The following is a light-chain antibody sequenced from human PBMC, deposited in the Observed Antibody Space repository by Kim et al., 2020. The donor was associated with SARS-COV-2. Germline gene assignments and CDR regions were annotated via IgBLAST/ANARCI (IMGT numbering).Light chain of an antibody. V-gene: IGKV3-15*01. CDR1: QSVSSN. CDR2: GAS. Sequence: SPGERATLSCRSSQSVSSNLSWYQQKPGPAPRLLIYGASTRATGIPARFSGIGSGTEFTLTISSLQSEDFAVYYCQQYNNWPPVTFGQGTRLEIK. CDR3: QQYNNWPPVT. J-gene: IGKJ5*01.